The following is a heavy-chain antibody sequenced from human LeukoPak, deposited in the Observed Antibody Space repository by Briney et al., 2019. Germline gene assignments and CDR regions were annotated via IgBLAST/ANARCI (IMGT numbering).Heavy chain of an antibody. CDR3: ARSDGDLDYMDV. D-gene: IGHD3-10*01. Sequence: ASVKVSCKASGYTLTDYYIHWVRQAPGQGLEWMGIINPSGGSTSYAQKFQGRVTMTRDTSTSTVYMELSSLRSEDTAVYYCARSDGDLDYMDVWGKGTTVTISS. CDR1: GYTLTDYY. CDR2: INPSGGST. J-gene: IGHJ6*03. V-gene: IGHV1-46*01.